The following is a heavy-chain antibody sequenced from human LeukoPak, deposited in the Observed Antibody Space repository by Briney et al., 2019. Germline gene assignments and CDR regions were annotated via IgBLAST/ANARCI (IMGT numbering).Heavy chain of an antibody. D-gene: IGHD4/OR15-4a*01. CDR1: GFTFSSHA. CDR3: ANEEVPNDY. J-gene: IGHJ4*02. Sequence: PGGSLRLSCVVSGFTFSSHAMTWARQAPGKGLEWVSAIDIGGDITFYADSVQGRFIISRDNSKNTVYLQMNSLRVEDTAVYYCANEEVPNDYWGQGTLVTVSS. CDR2: IDIGGDIT. V-gene: IGHV3-23*01.